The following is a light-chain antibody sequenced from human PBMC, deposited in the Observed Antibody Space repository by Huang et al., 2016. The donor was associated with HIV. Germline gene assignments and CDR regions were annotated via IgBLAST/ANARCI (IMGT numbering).Light chain of an antibody. J-gene: IGKJ2*01. V-gene: IGKV4-1*01. Sequence: DIVMTQSPDSLAVSLGERATTNCKSSQSVLYSSNNKNYLAWYQQKPGQPPKLLIYWASTRESGVPDRFSGSGSGTDFTLTISSLQAEDVAVYYCQQYFSIPYIFGQGTKLEIK. CDR1: QSVLYSSNNKNY. CDR3: QQYFSIPYI. CDR2: WAS.